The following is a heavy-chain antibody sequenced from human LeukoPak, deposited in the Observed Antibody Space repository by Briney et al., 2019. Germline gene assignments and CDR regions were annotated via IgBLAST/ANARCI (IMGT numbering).Heavy chain of an antibody. V-gene: IGHV4-59*01. CDR2: VYSSGTT. D-gene: IGHD3/OR15-3a*01. CDR1: GGSLHRSF. J-gene: IGHJ4*02. Sequence: SETLSLTCTVSGGSLHRSFWSWVRQPPGKGLEWIGHVYSSGTTDYSPSLKSRLTISIDTSRNQFSLRLASVTAADTAIYYCGRRPAVDGPIDNWGQGTLVAVSS. CDR3: GRRPAVDGPIDN.